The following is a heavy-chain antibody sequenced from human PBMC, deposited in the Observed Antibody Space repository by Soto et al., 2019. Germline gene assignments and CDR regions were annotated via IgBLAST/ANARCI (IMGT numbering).Heavy chain of an antibody. V-gene: IGHV4-38-2*01. CDR3: ARGRGSGYYALDY. Sequence: PSETLSLTCAVSGYSISSGYYWGWIRQPPGKGLEWIGSIYHSGSTYYNPSLKSRVTISVDTSKNQFSLKLSSVTAADTAVYYCARGRGSGYYALDYWGQGTPVTVS. D-gene: IGHD3-22*01. CDR2: IYHSGST. CDR1: GYSISSGYY. J-gene: IGHJ4*02.